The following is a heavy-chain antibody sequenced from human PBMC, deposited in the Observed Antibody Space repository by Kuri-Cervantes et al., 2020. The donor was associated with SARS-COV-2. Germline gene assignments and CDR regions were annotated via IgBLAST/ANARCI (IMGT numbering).Heavy chain of an antibody. V-gene: IGHV3-73*01. CDR1: GFTFSDYY. CDR2: VRGKANNYAT. J-gene: IGHJ4*02. Sequence: GESLKISCAASGFTFSDYYMSWIRQASGKGLEWVGRVRGKANNYATAYAASVKGGFTISRDDSKNMAYLQMNSLKTEDTAVYYCTTLIDYWGQGALVTVSS. CDR3: TTLIDY.